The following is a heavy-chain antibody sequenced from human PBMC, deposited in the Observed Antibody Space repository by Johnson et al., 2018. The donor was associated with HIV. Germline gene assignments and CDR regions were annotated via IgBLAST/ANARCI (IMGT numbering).Heavy chain of an antibody. J-gene: IGHJ3*02. CDR2: IKQDGSEK. V-gene: IGHV3-7*01. D-gene: IGHD6-13*01. CDR1: GFTFSSYW. Sequence: VQLVESGGGVVQPGRSLRLSCAASGFTFSSYWMSWVRQAPGKGLEWVANIKQDGSEKYYVDSVKGRFTISRDNAKNSLYLQMNSLRAEDTAVYYCARPKYSSSWHDAFDIWGQGTMVTVSS. CDR3: ARPKYSSSWHDAFDI.